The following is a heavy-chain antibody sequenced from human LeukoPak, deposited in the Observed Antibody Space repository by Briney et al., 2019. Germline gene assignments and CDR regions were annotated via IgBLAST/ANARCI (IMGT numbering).Heavy chain of an antibody. CDR2: IIPIFGTA. CDR3: ATGGYDFWSGYRNYYYYGMDV. J-gene: IGHJ6*02. V-gene: IGHV1-69*13. D-gene: IGHD3-3*01. CDR1: GGTFSSYA. Sequence: SVKVSCKASGGTFSSYAISWVRQAPGQGLEWMGGIIPIFGTANYAQKFQGRVTITADESTSTAYMELSSLRSEDTAVYYCATGGYDFWSGYRNYYYYGMDVWGQGTTVTVSS.